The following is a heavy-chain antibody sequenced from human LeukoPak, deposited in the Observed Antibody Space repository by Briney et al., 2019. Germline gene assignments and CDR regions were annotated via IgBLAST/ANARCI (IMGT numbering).Heavy chain of an antibody. CDR1: GFTFSSYW. CDR2: IKQDGSEK. Sequence: SGGSLRLSCAASGFTFSSYWMSWVRQAPGKGLEWVANIKQDGSEKYYVDSVKGRFTISRDNAKNSLYLQMNSLRAEDTAVYYCATLHVDYHGSGSYDDAFDIWGQGTMVTVSS. J-gene: IGHJ3*02. V-gene: IGHV3-7*01. CDR3: ATLHVDYHGSGSYDDAFDI. D-gene: IGHD3-10*01.